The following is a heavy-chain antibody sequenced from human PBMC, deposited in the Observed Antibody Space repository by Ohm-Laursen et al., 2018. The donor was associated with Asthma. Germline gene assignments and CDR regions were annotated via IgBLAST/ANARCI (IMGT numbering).Heavy chain of an antibody. CDR2: INPNSGGT. J-gene: IGHJ6*02. CDR3: ARDKGWNHRYYGMDV. CDR1: GYTFTGYY. Sequence: ASVKVSCKASGYTFTGYYMHWVRQAPGQGLEWMGRINPNSGGTNYAQKFQGRVTMTRDTSISTAYMELSRLRSDDTAVYYCARDKGWNHRYYGMDVWGQGTTVTVSS. D-gene: IGHD1-14*01. V-gene: IGHV1-2*06.